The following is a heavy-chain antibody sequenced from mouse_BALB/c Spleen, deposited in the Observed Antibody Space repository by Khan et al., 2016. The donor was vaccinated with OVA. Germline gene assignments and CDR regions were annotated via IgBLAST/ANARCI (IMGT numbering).Heavy chain of an antibody. Sequence: QVQLKQSGPGLVAPSQSLSITCTISGSSLTNYGVHWLRQPPGRGLEWLVVIWSDGSTTYNSALKSRLSISKDNSKSQVFLKMNSLQTDDTAMYYCARQPYYHYNIMDYWGQGTSVTVSS. J-gene: IGHJ4*01. CDR2: IWSDGST. CDR1: GSSLTNYG. V-gene: IGHV2-6-1*01. D-gene: IGHD2-10*01. CDR3: ARQPYYHYNIMDY.